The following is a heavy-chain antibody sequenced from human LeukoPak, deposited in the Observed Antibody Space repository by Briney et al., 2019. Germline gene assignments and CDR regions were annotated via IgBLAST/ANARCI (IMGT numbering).Heavy chain of an antibody. CDR1: GDSVSFNSDV. CDR3: VRDANWGLDALDF. Sequence: SQTLSLTCAISGDSVSFNSDVWNWIRQSPSRGLEWLGRAYYRSKWLFDYAVSVKSRLTITPDTRKNQFSLQLNSVTPEDTGVYYCVRDANWGLDALDFWGQGTMVTVSS. CDR2: AYYRSKWLF. D-gene: IGHD7-27*01. V-gene: IGHV6-1*01. J-gene: IGHJ3*01.